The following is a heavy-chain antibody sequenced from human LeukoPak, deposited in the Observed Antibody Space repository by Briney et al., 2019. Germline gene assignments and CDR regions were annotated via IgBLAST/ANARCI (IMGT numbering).Heavy chain of an antibody. CDR2: ISYDGSNK. Sequence: GESLRLSCAASGFTFSSYAMHWVRQAPGKGLEWVAVISYDGSNKYYADSVKGRFTISRDNSKNTLYLQMNSLRAEDTAVYYCARAPETHLEWPSFDYWGQGTLVTVSS. V-gene: IGHV3-30*01. J-gene: IGHJ4*02. CDR3: ARAPETHLEWPSFDY. CDR1: GFTFSSYA. D-gene: IGHD3-3*01.